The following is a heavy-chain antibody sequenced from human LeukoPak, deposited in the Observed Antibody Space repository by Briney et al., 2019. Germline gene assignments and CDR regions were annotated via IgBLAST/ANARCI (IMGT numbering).Heavy chain of an antibody. Sequence: GGSLRLSCAASGFTFSSYGMNWVRQAPGKGLEWIGFLGFNGRDVYYADSVKGRFTLSRDNAEKTLHLEMTSLRAEDTAVYYGVKEIHGGQGTLVIVSS. CDR3: VKEIH. CDR2: LGFNGRDV. J-gene: IGHJ4*02. V-gene: IGHV3-30*02. CDR1: GFTFSSYG.